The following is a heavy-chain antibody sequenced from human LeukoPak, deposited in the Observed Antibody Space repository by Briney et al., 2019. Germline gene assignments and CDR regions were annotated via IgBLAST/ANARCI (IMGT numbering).Heavy chain of an antibody. CDR2: IWYDGSSK. CDR1: GFTFSSFG. CDR3: ARDIISYSSGCYDY. V-gene: IGHV3-33*01. J-gene: IGHJ4*02. D-gene: IGHD6-19*01. Sequence: GGSLRLSCAASGFTFSSFGMHWVRQAPGKGLEWVAVIWYDGSSKYYTDSVKGRFTISRDNAKNSLYLQMNSLRAEDTAVYYCARDIISYSSGCYDYWGQGTLVTVSS.